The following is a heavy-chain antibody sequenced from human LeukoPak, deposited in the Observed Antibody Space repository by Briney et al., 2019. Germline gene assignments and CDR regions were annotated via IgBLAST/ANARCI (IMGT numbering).Heavy chain of an antibody. J-gene: IGHJ4*02. CDR3: ARDKYSSSFENDY. CDR1: GLTFSSYA. Sequence: GGSLRLSCAASGLTFSSYAMHWVRQAPGKGLEWVAVISYDGSNKYYADSVKGRFTISRDNSKNTLYLQMNSLRAEDTAVYYCARDKYSSSFENDYWGQGTLVTVSS. V-gene: IGHV3-30*04. D-gene: IGHD6-6*01. CDR2: ISYDGSNK.